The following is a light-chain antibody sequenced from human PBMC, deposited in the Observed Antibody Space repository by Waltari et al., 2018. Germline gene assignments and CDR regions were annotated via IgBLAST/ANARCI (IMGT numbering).Light chain of an antibody. CDR1: QSVSSSY. CDR3: QQYGSSPLT. CDR2: GAS. J-gene: IGKJ4*01. V-gene: IGKV3-20*01. Sequence: EFVLTQSPGTLSLSPGDRATLSCRASQSVSSSYLAWYQQKPGQAPRLLIYGASSRATGIPDRFSGSGSGTDFTLTISRLEPEDFAVYYCQQYGSSPLTFGGGTKVEIK.